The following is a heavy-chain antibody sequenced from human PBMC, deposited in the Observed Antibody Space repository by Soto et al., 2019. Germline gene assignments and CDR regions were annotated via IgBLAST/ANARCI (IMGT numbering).Heavy chain of an antibody. J-gene: IGHJ4*02. V-gene: IGHV1-69*06. CDR3: ARGTSNYYSYDDY. Sequence: ASVKVSCKASGGTFSSYAISWVRQAPGQGLEWMGGIIPIFGTANYAQKFQGRVTITADKSTSTAYMELSGLRSEDTAVYYCARGTSNYYSYDDYWGQGTLVTVSS. CDR2: IIPIFGTA. D-gene: IGHD4-4*01. CDR1: GGTFSSYA.